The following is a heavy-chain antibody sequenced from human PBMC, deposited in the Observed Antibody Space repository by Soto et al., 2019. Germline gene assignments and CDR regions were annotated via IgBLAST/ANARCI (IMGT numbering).Heavy chain of an antibody. V-gene: IGHV4-59*08. CDR3: ARHNYGSGSTYFDY. Sequence: SETLSLTCTVSGGSISSYYWSWIRQPPGKGLEWIGYIYYSGSTNYNPSLKSRVTISVDTSKNQFSLKLNSMTAADTAVYYCARHNYGSGSTYFDYCGQGTLVTVSS. CDR1: GGSISSYY. D-gene: IGHD3-10*01. J-gene: IGHJ4*02. CDR2: IYYSGST.